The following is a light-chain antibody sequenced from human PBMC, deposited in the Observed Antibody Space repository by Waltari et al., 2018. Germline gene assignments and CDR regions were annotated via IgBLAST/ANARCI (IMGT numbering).Light chain of an antibody. CDR2: DAS. Sequence: VLTQSPATLSLSTGERATLSCRASQSVDNYVAWYQLKPGQAPRLVLRDASNRASGIPARFSGSGSWTDFTLTITSLEPEDFAVYYCQQRSHWPTFGGGTKVEIK. J-gene: IGKJ4*01. CDR3: QQRSHWPT. CDR1: QSVDNY. V-gene: IGKV3-11*01.